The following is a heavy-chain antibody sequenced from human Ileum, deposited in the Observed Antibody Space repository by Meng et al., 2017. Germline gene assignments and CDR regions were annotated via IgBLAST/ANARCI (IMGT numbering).Heavy chain of an antibody. Sequence: QGPGPGLVEPSGPLSLTCAVSGGSISSSNWWSWVRQPPGKGLEWIGEIYHSGSTNYNPSLKSRVTISVDKSKNQFSLKLSSVTAADTAVYYCARYILRWGYYFDYWGQGTLVTVSS. D-gene: IGHD4-23*01. V-gene: IGHV4-4*02. CDR3: ARYILRWGYYFDY. CDR1: GGSISSSNW. J-gene: IGHJ4*02. CDR2: IYHSGST.